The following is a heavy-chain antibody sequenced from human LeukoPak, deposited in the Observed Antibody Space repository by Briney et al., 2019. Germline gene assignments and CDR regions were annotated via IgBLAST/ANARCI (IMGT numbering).Heavy chain of an antibody. Sequence: SQTLSLTCTVSGGSISSGGYYWSWIRQHPGKGLEWIGYIYYSGNTYYNPSLKSRVTISVDTSKNQFSLKLSSVTAADTAVYYCARAVHYYGSGSYYNVIDYWGQGTLVTVSS. CDR3: ARAVHYYGSGSYYNVIDY. CDR2: IYYSGNT. V-gene: IGHV4-31*03. J-gene: IGHJ4*02. CDR1: GGSISSGGYY. D-gene: IGHD3-10*01.